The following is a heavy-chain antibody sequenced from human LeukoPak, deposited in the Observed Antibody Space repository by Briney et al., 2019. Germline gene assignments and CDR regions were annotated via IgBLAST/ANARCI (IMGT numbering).Heavy chain of an antibody. CDR3: ARVRLRGYYYYGMDV. D-gene: IGHD2-15*01. J-gene: IGHJ6*01. CDR2: ITSSGRTM. Sequence: GGSLRLSCAASGFTFSDYYMSWIRQAPGKGLEWVSYITSSGRTMYYADSVTGRFTIFRDNAKNSLYLQMNSLRAEDTAVYYCARVRLRGYYYYGMDVWGQGTTVTVSS. V-gene: IGHV3-11*01. CDR1: GFTFSDYY.